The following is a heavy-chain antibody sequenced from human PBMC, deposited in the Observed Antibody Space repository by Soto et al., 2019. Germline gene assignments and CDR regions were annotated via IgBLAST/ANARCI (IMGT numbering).Heavy chain of an antibody. Sequence: GGSLRLSCAASGFTFSSAWMNWVRQTPGKGLEWVGRIKSKVDGGTTDYAAPVKGRFSISRDDSQNTLYLQMNSLKTEDTAVYFCTGDPPTGSPGIDYWGQGTLVTVSS. CDR3: TGDPPTGSPGIDY. V-gene: IGHV3-15*07. J-gene: IGHJ4*02. CDR1: GFTFSSAW. D-gene: IGHD2-15*01. CDR2: IKSKVDGGTT.